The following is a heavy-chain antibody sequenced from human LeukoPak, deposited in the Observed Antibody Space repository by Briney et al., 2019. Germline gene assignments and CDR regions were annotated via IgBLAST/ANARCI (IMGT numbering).Heavy chain of an antibody. V-gene: IGHV3-30-3*01. D-gene: IGHD5-12*01. CDR1: TFTFSTYT. CDR3: ARGHLGYDRAGDY. Sequence: PGGSLRLSCAASTFTFSTYTMHWVRQTPGKGLERVAVISYDGNNKYYADSVKGRFIISRDNSKNTLYLQLNNLRTEDSAIYYCARGHLGYDRAGDYWGQGTLVTVSS. J-gene: IGHJ4*02. CDR2: ISYDGNNK.